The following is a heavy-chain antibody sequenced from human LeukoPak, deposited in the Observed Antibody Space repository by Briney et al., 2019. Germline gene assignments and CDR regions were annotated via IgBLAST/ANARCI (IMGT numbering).Heavy chain of an antibody. D-gene: IGHD5-24*01. CDR1: GGSIRSSYYY. CDR3: ARGGRWLQGRGSYYFDY. V-gene: IGHV4-39*01. Sequence: PSETLSLTCTVSGGSIRSSYYYWGWIRQPPGKGLEWIGSIYDSGSTYYNPSLKSRVTISVVTSKNQFSLKLNSVTAADTAVYYCARGGRWLQGRGSYYFDYWGQGTLVTVSS. CDR2: IYDSGST. J-gene: IGHJ4*02.